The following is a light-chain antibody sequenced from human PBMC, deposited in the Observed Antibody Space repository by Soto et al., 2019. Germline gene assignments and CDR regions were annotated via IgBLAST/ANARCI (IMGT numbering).Light chain of an antibody. J-gene: IGLJ3*02. CDR1: GSGIGGNT. V-gene: IGLV1-44*01. CDR3: ATWDDSLDGPV. CDR2: SND. Sequence: QSVLTQPPSATGTPGQTVTVSCSGRGSGIGGNTVSWYQQLPGTAPRLLIHSNDRRPSGVPDRFSGSKSGASASLAISGLQSEDEADYYCATWDDSLDGPVFGGGIKLTVL.